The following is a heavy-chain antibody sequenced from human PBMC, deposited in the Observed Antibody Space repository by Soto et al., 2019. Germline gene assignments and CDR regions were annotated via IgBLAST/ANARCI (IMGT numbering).Heavy chain of an antibody. CDR1: GFIFSSFE. D-gene: IGHD3-16*02. CDR3: ARVSQSFIEYFQH. Sequence: EVQLVESGGGSVQPGGSLRLSCAASGFIFSSFEMIWVRQAPGKGLEWVSYISGSGYTSDGGPTIHYADSVKGRFTISRNNAKNPLYLQMNSLRVEDTAVYYCARVSQSFIEYFQHWGQGTLVTVSS. V-gene: IGHV3-48*03. J-gene: IGHJ1*01. CDR2: ISGSGYTSDGGPTI.